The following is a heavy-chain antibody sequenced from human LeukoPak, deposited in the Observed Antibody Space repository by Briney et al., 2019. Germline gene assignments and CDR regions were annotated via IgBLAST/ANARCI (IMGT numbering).Heavy chain of an antibody. D-gene: IGHD2-2*01. CDR2: FSGSGDTT. J-gene: IGHJ4*02. CDR1: GFTFSRNA. CDR3: AEGGVVVLPAASYFFDY. V-gene: IGHV3-23*01. Sequence: PGGSLRLSCAASGFTFSRNAMSWVRQAPGKWLEWVSGFSGSGDTTYYADSVKGRFTISRDNSKNTLYLQMNSLRAEDTAVYYCAEGGVVVLPAASYFFDYWGQGTLVTVSS.